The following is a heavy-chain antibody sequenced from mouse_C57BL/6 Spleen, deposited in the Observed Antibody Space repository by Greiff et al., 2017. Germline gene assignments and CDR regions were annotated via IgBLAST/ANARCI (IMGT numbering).Heavy chain of an antibody. D-gene: IGHD2-4*01. CDR1: GFTFSSYT. J-gene: IGHJ3*01. Sequence: EVQGVESGGGLVKPGGSLKLSCAASGFTFSSYTMSWVRQTPEKRLEWVATISGGGGNTYYPDSVKGRFTISRDNAKNTLYLQMSSLRSEDTALCYCAIQNYEAGFAYWGQGTLVTVSA. CDR3: AIQNYEAGFAY. CDR2: ISGGGGNT. V-gene: IGHV5-9*01.